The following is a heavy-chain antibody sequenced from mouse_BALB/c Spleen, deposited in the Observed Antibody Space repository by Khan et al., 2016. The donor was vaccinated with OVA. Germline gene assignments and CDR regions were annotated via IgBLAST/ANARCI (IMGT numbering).Heavy chain of an antibody. J-gene: IGHJ3*01. CDR3: GRLYDYGEGLAY. V-gene: IGHV2-2*02. CDR1: GFSLTNFG. D-gene: IGHD2-4*01. Sequence: QVQLQQPGPGLVQPSQSLSITCTVSGFSLTNFGVHWIRQSPGRGLEWLGVIWGGGTTDYNAPFISRLSISKDNPKSQVFFKMNSLQANDTAIYYCGRLYDYGEGLAYWGQGTLVTVSA. CDR2: IWGGGTT.